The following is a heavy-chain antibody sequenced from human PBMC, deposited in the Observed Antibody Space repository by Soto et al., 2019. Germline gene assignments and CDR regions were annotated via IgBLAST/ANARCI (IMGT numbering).Heavy chain of an antibody. D-gene: IGHD2-2*01. CDR2: IYYSGST. CDR3: ARGGRSSAVPERYYYYGMDV. Sequence: SETLSLTCTVSGGSISSGGYYWSWIRQHPGKGLEWIGYIYYSGSTYYNPSLKSRVTISVDTSKNQFSLKLSSVTAADTAVYYCARGGRSSAVPERYYYYGMDVWGQGTTVTVSS. CDR1: GGSISSGGYY. V-gene: IGHV4-31*03. J-gene: IGHJ6*02.